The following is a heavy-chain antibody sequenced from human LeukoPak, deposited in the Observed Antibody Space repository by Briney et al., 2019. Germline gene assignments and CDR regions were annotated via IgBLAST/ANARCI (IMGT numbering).Heavy chain of an antibody. CDR1: GFTFSSYA. CDR2: ISGSGGST. V-gene: IGHV3-23*01. CDR3: AKDPTLLGAFDY. Sequence: GGSLRLSCAASGFTFSSYAMSWVRQAPGKGEEWGSAISGSGGSTYSAASVKGRFTISRDNSKNTLYLQMNSLRAEDTAVYYCAKDPTLLGAFDYWGQGTLVTVSS. D-gene: IGHD7-27*01. J-gene: IGHJ4*02.